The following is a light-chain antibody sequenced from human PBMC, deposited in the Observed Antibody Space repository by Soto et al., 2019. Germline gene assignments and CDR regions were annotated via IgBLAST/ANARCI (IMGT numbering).Light chain of an antibody. J-gene: IGKJ5*01. V-gene: IGKV3-15*01. CDR1: RSISDN. CDR2: RAS. Sequence: EVLMTQSPDTLYVSPGERVTLSCRASRSISDNLAWYQQKPGQGPRLLVYRASTRTLGIPARFSGSESGTEFTLTISSLQSEDFAVYYCQQYNIWPITFGQGTRLEIK. CDR3: QQYNIWPIT.